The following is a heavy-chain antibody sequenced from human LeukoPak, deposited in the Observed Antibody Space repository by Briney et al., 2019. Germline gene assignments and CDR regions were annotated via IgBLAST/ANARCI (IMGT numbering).Heavy chain of an antibody. V-gene: IGHV3-21*01. CDR1: GFTFSSYS. CDR3: ARGDYGGDSGYVY. J-gene: IGHJ4*02. D-gene: IGHD4-23*01. Sequence: AGSLRLSCAASGFTFSSYSMNWVLQAPGKGLEWVSSINSGSSYIYSAYYADLVKGRFTISRDSAKNSLYLQMNSLRAEDTAVYYCARGDYGGDSGYVYWGQGTLVTVSS. CDR2: INSGSSYIYSA.